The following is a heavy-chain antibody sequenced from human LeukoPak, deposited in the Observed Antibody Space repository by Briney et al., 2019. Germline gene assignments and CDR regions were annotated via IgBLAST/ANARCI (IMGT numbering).Heavy chain of an antibody. CDR1: GFTFSSYE. V-gene: IGHV3-48*03. CDR3: ARDLPRGGSYYFDY. J-gene: IGHJ4*02. D-gene: IGHD3-16*01. CDR2: ISSSGSTI. Sequence: GGSLRLSCAASGFTFSSYEMNWVRQAPGKGLEWVSYISSSGSTIYYADSVKGRFTISRDNAKNSLYLQMNSLSAEDTAVYYCARDLPRGGSYYFDYWGQGTLVTVSS.